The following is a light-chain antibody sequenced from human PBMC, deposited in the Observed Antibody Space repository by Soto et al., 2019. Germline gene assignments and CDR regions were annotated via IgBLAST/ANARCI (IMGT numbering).Light chain of an antibody. V-gene: IGKV1-5*01. Sequence: DIQMTQSPSTLSASVGDRVTITCRASKTISSWLAWYQQKPGKAPELLIYDASTLHSGVPSRFSGSESGTEFTLTINSLQPDDFATYYCQQYNSYPYAFGQGTKLEIK. CDR1: KTISSW. CDR2: DAS. CDR3: QQYNSYPYA. J-gene: IGKJ2*01.